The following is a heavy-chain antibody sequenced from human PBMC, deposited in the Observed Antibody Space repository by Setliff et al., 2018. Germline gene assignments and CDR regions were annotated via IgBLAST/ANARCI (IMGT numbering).Heavy chain of an antibody. J-gene: IGHJ4*02. Sequence: GGSLRLSCAASGFTFNSFWMGWVRQAPGKGLEWVANIKQDGSDKYYVDSAKGRFTISRDNARNSLYLKMDSLRADDTAVYYCARWLRWSFDYWGQGTLVTVSS. V-gene: IGHV3-7*03. CDR2: IKQDGSDK. D-gene: IGHD4-17*01. CDR1: GFTFNSFW. CDR3: ARWLRWSFDY.